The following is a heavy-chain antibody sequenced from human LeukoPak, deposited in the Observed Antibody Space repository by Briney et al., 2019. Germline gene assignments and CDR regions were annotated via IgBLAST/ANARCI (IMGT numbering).Heavy chain of an antibody. J-gene: IGHJ4*02. V-gene: IGHV3-23*01. CDR2: ITSGGGST. CDR3: TKRRDYSGGFFSDFDY. Sequence: GGSLRLSCAASGFIFSNYAMSWVRQAPGKGLEWVSAITSGGGSTYYADSVKGRFTVSRDKSKNTLYLQMNSLRAEDTSVYYCTKRRDYSGGFFSDFDYWGQGTLVTVSS. D-gene: IGHD2-15*01. CDR1: GFIFSNYA.